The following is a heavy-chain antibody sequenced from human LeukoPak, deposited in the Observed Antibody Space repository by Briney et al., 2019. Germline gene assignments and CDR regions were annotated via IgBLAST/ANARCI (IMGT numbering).Heavy chain of an antibody. CDR2: ISGSGGST. CDR1: GFTFSSYA. Sequence: GGSLRLSCAASGFTFSSYAMSWVRQAPGKGLEWVSAISGSGGSTYYADSVKGRFTISRDNSKNTLYLQMNSLRAEDTAVYYCAKYSRAAVAGNGYSDYWGQGTLVIVSS. J-gene: IGHJ4*02. V-gene: IGHV3-23*01. CDR3: AKYSRAAVAGNGYSDY. D-gene: IGHD6-19*01.